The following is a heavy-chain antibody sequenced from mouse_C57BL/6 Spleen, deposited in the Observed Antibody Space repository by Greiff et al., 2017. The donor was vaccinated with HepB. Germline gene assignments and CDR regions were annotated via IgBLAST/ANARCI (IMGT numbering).Heavy chain of an antibody. J-gene: IGHJ4*01. D-gene: IGHD2-2*01. CDR1: GFTFSDYG. Sequence: EVKLVESGGGLVKPGGSLKLSCAASGFTFSDYGMHWVRQAPEKGLEWVAYISSGSSTIYYADTVKGRFTISRDNAKNTLFLQMTSLRSEDTAMYYCATFYGYEWAMDYWGQGTSVTVSS. CDR3: ATFYGYEWAMDY. CDR2: ISSGSSTI. V-gene: IGHV5-17*01.